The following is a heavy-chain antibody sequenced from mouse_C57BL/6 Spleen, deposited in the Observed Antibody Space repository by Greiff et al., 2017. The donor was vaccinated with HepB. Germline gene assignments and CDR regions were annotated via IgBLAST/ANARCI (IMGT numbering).Heavy chain of an antibody. CDR3: YYDYENYAMDY. D-gene: IGHD2-4*01. J-gene: IGHJ4*01. CDR1: GYAFSSYW. CDR2: IYPGDGDT. V-gene: IGHV1-80*01. Sequence: QVQLKESGAELVKPGASVKISCKASGYAFSSYWMNWVKQRPGKGLEWIGQIYPGDGDTNYNGKFKGKATLTADKSSSTAYMQLSSLTSEDSAVYFCYYDYENYAMDYWGQGTSVTVSS.